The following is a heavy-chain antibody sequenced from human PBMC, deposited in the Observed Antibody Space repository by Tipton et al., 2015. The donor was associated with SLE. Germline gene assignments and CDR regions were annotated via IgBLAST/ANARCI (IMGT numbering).Heavy chain of an antibody. D-gene: IGHD1-26*01. CDR2: IYDSGS. CDR1: GGSINDYY. CDR3: ARGGGSYYDY. V-gene: IGHV4-59*08. Sequence: LRLSCIVSGGSINDYYWGWIRQSPGKGLEWIASIYDSGSNYNPSLKSRVTLSLDTSKNQFSLGVTSVTAADTAVYYCARGGGSYYDYWGQGTLVTVSS. J-gene: IGHJ4*02.